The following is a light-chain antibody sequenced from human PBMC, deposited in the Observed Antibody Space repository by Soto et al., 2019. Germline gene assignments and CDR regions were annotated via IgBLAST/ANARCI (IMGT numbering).Light chain of an antibody. Sequence: EIVMTQSPATLSVSPGERATLSCRASQNILSNLAWYQQKPGQAPRLLIYGASNRATGIPDRFSGSGSGTDFTLTISRLEPEDFAVYYCQQYGSSGTFGQGTKVDI. CDR3: QQYGSSGT. V-gene: IGKV3-20*01. CDR1: QNILSN. J-gene: IGKJ1*01. CDR2: GAS.